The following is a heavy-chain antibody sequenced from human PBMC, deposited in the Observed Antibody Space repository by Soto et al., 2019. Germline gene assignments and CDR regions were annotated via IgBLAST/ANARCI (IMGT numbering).Heavy chain of an antibody. J-gene: IGHJ4*02. D-gene: IGHD2-15*01. CDR1: GFTFSSHV. V-gene: IGHV3-23*01. Sequence: EVHLWESGGGLVQPGGSLRLSCAVSGFTFSSHVISWVRQAPGKGLYWVSAISGTGGTYYADSVKGLFTISRDNSKNAIYLQMNNLRDEDTAVYYCAKGRRVAYCSGGICYSPDYWGQGTLVIGSS. CDR2: ISGTGGT. CDR3: AKGRRVAYCSGGICYSPDY.